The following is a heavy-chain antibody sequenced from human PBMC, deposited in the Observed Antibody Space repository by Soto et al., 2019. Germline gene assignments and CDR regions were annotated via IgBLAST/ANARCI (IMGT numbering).Heavy chain of an antibody. Sequence: GGSVRLSCAASGFTFSNAWMSWVRQAPGKGLEWVGRIKSKTDGGTTDYAAPVKGRFTISRDNSENTLYLQMNSLRGEDTAVYHCAKDRLGRVAGTEGFHVWGKGTLVTVSS. V-gene: IGHV3-15*01. CDR3: AKDRLGRVAGTEGFHV. D-gene: IGHD6-19*01. J-gene: IGHJ3*01. CDR2: IKSKTDGGTT. CDR1: GFTFSNAW.